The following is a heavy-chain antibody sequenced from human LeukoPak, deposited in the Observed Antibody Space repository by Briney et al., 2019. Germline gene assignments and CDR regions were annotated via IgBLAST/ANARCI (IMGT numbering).Heavy chain of an antibody. CDR2: ISSSSSYI. V-gene: IGHV3-21*01. CDR1: GFTFSSYS. J-gene: IGHJ5*02. CDR3: ASGLLNWFDP. Sequence: VGSLRLSCAASGFTFSSYSMNWVRQAPGKGLEWVSSISSSSSYIYYADSVKGRFTISRDNAKNSLYLQMNSLRAEDTAVYYCASGLLNWFDPWGQGTLVTVSS.